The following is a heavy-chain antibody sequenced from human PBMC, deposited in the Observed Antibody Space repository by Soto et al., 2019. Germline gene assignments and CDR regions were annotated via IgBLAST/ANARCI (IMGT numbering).Heavy chain of an antibody. Sequence: PGESLKISCKGSGYSFTSYWIGWVRQMPGKGLEWMGIIYPGGSDTRYSPSFQGQVTISADKSISTAYLQWSSLKASDTAMYYCARHSFLAAAGTFSLYYGMDVWGQGTTVTVSS. D-gene: IGHD6-13*01. CDR3: ARHSFLAAAGTFSLYYGMDV. V-gene: IGHV5-51*01. CDR2: IYPGGSDT. J-gene: IGHJ6*02. CDR1: GYSFTSYW.